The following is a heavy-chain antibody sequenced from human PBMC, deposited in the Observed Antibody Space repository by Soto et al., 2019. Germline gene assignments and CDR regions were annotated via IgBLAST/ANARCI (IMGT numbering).Heavy chain of an antibody. Sequence: QVQLQESGPGLVKPSETLSLTCTVSGGSISSYYWSWIRQPPGKGLEWIGYIYYSGSTNYNPSLKSRVTISVDTSKNQFSLKLSSVTAADTAVYYCARDRDNPSSITMVRGPRYMDVWGKGTTVTVSS. D-gene: IGHD3-10*01. V-gene: IGHV4-59*01. CDR1: GGSISSYY. CDR3: ARDRDNPSSITMVRGPRYMDV. CDR2: IYYSGST. J-gene: IGHJ6*03.